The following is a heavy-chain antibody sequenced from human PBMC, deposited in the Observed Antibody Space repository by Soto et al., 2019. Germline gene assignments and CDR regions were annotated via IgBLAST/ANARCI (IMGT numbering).Heavy chain of an antibody. CDR3: AREVVYGENWFDP. J-gene: IGHJ5*02. Sequence: QVQLQESGPGLVKPSETLSLTCTVSGGSVSSGSYYWSWIRQPPGKGLEWIGYIYYSGSTKYNPSLKSGVAISVDTSKNQLSLKRSSGTAADLAVYYCAREVVYGENWFDPWGRGTLVTVSS. CDR1: GGSVSSGSYY. CDR2: IYYSGST. D-gene: IGHD4-17*01. V-gene: IGHV4-61*01.